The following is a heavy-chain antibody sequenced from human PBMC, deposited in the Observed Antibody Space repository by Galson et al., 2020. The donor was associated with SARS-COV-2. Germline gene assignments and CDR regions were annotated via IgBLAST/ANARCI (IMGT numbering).Heavy chain of an antibody. J-gene: IGHJ2*01. Sequence: GESLKISCAASGFTFSSYSMNWVRQAPGKGLEWVSYISSSSSTIYYADSVKGRFTISRDNAKNSLYLQMMNSLRAEDTAVYYCARAPGSYFDLWGRGTLVTVSS. V-gene: IGHV3-48*04. D-gene: IGHD1-26*01. CDR1: GFTFSSYS. CDR3: ARAPGSYFDL. CDR2: ISSSSSTI.